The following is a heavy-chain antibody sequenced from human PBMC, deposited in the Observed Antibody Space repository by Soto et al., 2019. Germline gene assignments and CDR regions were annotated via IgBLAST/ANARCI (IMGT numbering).Heavy chain of an antibody. J-gene: IGHJ6*03. CDR3: ATSLFDARAYYYYMDV. CDR1: GFTFSSYS. D-gene: IGHD2-21*01. Sequence: GGSLRLSCAASGFTFSSYSMNWVRQAPGKGLEWVSSISSSSSYIYYADSVKGRFTISRDNAKNSLYLQMNSLRAEDTAVYYCATSLFDARAYYYYMDVWGKGTTVTVSS. V-gene: IGHV3-21*01. CDR2: ISSSSSYI.